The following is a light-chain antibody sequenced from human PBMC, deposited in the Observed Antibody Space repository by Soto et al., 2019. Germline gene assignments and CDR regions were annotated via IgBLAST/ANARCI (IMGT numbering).Light chain of an antibody. J-gene: IGKJ1*01. V-gene: IGKV3-15*01. Sequence: IVLTQSPATLSVSPGATHTLYCSASQGVSGNLAWYQQKPDQTPRLLIYGASTRATGIPARFSGSGSGTEFTLTISSLQSGDFAVYFCQQYIHWLTFGQGTKV. CDR3: QQYIHWLT. CDR2: GAS. CDR1: QGVSGN.